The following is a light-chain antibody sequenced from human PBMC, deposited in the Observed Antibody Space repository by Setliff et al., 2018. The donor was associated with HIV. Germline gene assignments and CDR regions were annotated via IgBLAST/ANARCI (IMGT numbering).Light chain of an antibody. CDR1: NSDIGGEDF. CDR2: EVN. J-gene: IGLJ1*01. CDR3: CSYAGSYTFYV. V-gene: IGLV2-14*01. Sequence: QSALTQPASVAGSPGQSITISCSGINSDIGGEDFVSWYQQHPGKAPQLIIFEVNSRPSGVSDRFSGSRSGNTASLTISGLQAEDEADYYCCSYAGSYTFYVFGTGTKVTVL.